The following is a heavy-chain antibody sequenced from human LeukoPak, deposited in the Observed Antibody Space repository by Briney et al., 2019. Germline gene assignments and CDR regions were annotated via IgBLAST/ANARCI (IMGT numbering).Heavy chain of an antibody. J-gene: IGHJ6*03. CDR1: GFTFSSYW. Sequence: PGGSLRLSCAASGFTFSSYWMSWVRQAPGKGLEWVANIKQDGSEKYYVDSVKGRFTISRDISKNTFYLQMNSLTAEDTAVYYCARDHRPEIQYYYMDVWGKGTTVAVSS. V-gene: IGHV3-7*01. CDR2: IKQDGSEK. D-gene: IGHD1-14*01. CDR3: ARDHRPEIQYYYMDV.